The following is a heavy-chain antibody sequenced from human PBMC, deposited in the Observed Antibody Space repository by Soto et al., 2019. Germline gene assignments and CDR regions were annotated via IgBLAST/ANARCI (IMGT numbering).Heavy chain of an antibody. V-gene: IGHV2-70*04. CDR2: IDWDDDK. Sequence: SGPTVVNPTQTLTLTCTFSGFSLSTIGMRVSWIRQPPGKALEWLARIDWDDDKFYNTSLKTRLTISKDSSKNQVVLTMTNMDPVDTATYYCARMFHCSGGTCPFDYWGQGALVTVSS. CDR3: ARMFHCSGGTCPFDY. J-gene: IGHJ4*02. D-gene: IGHD2-15*01. CDR1: GFSLSTIGMR.